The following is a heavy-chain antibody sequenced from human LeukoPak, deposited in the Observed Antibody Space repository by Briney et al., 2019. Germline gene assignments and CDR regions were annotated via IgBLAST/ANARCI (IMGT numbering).Heavy chain of an antibody. CDR2: INHSGST. V-gene: IGHV4-34*01. CDR3: ARVPAAAGAWFDP. Sequence: SETLSLTCTVSGGSISSYYWSWIRQPPGKGLEWIGEINHSGSTNYNPSLKSRVTISVDTSKNQFSLKLSSVTAADTAVYYCARVPAAAGAWFDPWGQGTLVTVSS. D-gene: IGHD2-2*01. J-gene: IGHJ5*02. CDR1: GGSISSYY.